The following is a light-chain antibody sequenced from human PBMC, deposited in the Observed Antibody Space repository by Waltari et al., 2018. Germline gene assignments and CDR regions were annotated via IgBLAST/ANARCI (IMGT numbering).Light chain of an antibody. V-gene: IGLV2-23*01. Sequence: QSALTQPASVSGSPGQSITISCTGTSSDVGNYNLVSWYQQYPVKAPKVMIYDDNRRPSRVSARFSGPKSGNTASLTIAGVQAEDEADYYCCSYAGSYTWVFGGVTKLTVL. J-gene: IGLJ3*02. CDR3: CSYAGSYTWV. CDR1: SSDVGNYNL. CDR2: DDN.